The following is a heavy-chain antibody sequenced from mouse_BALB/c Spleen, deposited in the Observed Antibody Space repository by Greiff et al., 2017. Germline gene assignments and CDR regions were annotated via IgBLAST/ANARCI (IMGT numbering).Heavy chain of an antibody. V-gene: IGHV5-6-5*01. Sequence: DVHLVESGGGLVKPGGSLKLSCAASGFTFSSYAMSWVRQTPEKRLEWVASISSGGSTYYPDSVKGRFTISRDNARNILYLQMSSLRSEDTAMYYCARNYGNYVGYAMDYWGQGTSVTVSS. CDR2: ISSGGST. CDR3: ARNYGNYVGYAMDY. J-gene: IGHJ4*01. D-gene: IGHD2-1*01. CDR1: GFTFSSYA.